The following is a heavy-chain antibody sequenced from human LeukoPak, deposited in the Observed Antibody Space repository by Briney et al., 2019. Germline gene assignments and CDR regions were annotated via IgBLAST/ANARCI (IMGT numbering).Heavy chain of an antibody. CDR3: AHSDSGSYYHAFDI. J-gene: IGHJ3*02. CDR2: IYWDDDK. Sequence: SGPTLVKPTQTLALTCTFSGFSLSTSGVGVGWIRQPPGKALEWLALIYWDDDKRYSPSLTSRLTITKDTSKNQVVLTMTNMDPVDTATYYCAHSDSGSYYHAFDIWGQGTMVTVSS. D-gene: IGHD1-26*01. CDR1: GFSLSTSGVG. V-gene: IGHV2-5*02.